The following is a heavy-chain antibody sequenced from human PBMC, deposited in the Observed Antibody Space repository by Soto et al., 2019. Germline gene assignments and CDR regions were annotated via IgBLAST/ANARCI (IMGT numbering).Heavy chain of an antibody. V-gene: IGHV4-34*01. CDR3: ARGDQGFDY. J-gene: IGHJ4*02. CDR1: GGSFSGYY. Sequence: SETLPLTCAVYGGSFSGYYWSWIRQPPGKGLEWIGEINHSGSTNYNPSLKSRVTISVDTSKNQFSLKLSSVTAADTAGYYCARGDQGFDYWGQGTLVTVSS. CDR2: INHSGST.